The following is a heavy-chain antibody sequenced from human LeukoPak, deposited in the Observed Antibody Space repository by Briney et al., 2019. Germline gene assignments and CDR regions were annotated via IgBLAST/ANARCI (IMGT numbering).Heavy chain of an antibody. Sequence: PSETLSLTCAVYGGSFSGYYWSWIRQPPGKGLEWIGEIHHSENTNYNPSLKSRVTISVNTSKNQFSLKLNSVTAADTAVYYCARGPVGATRGLIDFWGRGTLVTVSS. CDR2: IHHSENT. CDR3: ARGPVGATRGLIDF. CDR1: GGSFSGYY. J-gene: IGHJ4*02. V-gene: IGHV4-34*01. D-gene: IGHD1-26*01.